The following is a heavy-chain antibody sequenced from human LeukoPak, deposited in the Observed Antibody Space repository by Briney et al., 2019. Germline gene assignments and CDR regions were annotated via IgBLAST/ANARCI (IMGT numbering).Heavy chain of an antibody. V-gene: IGHV1-46*01. CDR1: GGTFSSYA. CDR3: ARDWNGGNWGNWFDP. D-gene: IGHD4-23*01. Sequence: ASVKVSCKASGGTFSSYAISWVRQAPGQGLEWMGIINPSGGSTSYAQKFQGRVTMTRDTSTSTVYMELSSLRSEDTAVYYCARDWNGGNWGNWFDPWGQGTLVTVSS. J-gene: IGHJ5*02. CDR2: INPSGGST.